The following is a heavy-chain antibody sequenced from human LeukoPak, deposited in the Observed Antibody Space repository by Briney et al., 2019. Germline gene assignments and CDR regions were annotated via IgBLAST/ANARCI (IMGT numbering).Heavy chain of an antibody. J-gene: IGHJ3*02. Sequence: SETLSLTCTVSGGSISTYYWSWIRQPPGKGLEWIGYISYSGSTNYNPSLKSRVTMSVDTSINQFSLKLSSVTAADTAVYYCARLRLRYDSNGYSTSYEAVDIWGQGTVVTVSS. CDR1: GGSISTYY. CDR2: ISYSGST. D-gene: IGHD3-22*01. V-gene: IGHV4-59*08. CDR3: ARLRLRYDSNGYSTSYEAVDI.